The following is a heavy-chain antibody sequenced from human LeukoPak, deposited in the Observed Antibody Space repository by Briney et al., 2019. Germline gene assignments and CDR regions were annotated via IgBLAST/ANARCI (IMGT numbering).Heavy chain of an antibody. V-gene: IGHV3-48*02. D-gene: IGHD3-16*01. J-gene: IGHJ5*02. Sequence: PGTSLRLSCAGSGFTFSGFAMHWVRQAPGKGLEWVSYISSSSSTIYYADSVKGRFTISRDNAKNSLYLQMNSLRDEDTAVYYCARHYGPWGQGTLVTVSS. CDR3: ARHYGP. CDR2: ISSSSSTI. CDR1: GFTFSGFA.